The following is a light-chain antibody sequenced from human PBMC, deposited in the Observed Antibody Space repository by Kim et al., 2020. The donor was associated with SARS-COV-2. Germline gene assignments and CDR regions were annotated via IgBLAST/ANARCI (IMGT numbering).Light chain of an antibody. J-gene: IGLJ2*01. CDR1: SSDIGDYNY. CDR3: SSYTSISTVV. V-gene: IGLV2-14*03. CDR2: DVT. Sequence: GHSITISCTGSSSDIGDYNYVSWYQQHPGKAPKLIIFDVTNRPSGVSNRFSGSKSGHTASLTISGLQAEDEADYYCSSYTSISTVVFGGGTQLTVL.